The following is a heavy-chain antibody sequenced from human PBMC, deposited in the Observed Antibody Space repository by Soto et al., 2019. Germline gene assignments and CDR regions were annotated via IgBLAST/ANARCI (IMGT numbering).Heavy chain of an antibody. CDR1: GYPVTAYY. D-gene: IGHD3-3*01. J-gene: IGHJ3*02. CDR3: ARGGGVGVAGSAAFDM. V-gene: IGHV1-2*02. Sequence: QLHLVQSGAVVKKPGASVTVSCSASGYPVTAYYMHWVRQAPGRGLEWMGGINPATGAAKYTQTFRGRVTMTRDPSTGTVFMELGGLTSEDTAVFFCARGGGVGVAGSAAFDMWGQGTLVTVSS. CDR2: INPATGAA.